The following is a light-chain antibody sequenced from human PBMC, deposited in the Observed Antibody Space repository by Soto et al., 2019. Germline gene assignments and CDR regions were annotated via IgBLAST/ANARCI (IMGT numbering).Light chain of an antibody. CDR3: QQYERYST. J-gene: IGKJ1*01. V-gene: IGKV1-5*01. CDR2: DAS. CDR1: QSISIW. Sequence: DIQMTQSPSTLSASVGDRVTITCRASQSISIWLAWYQQKPGKAPNLLIYDASSLESGVPSRFSGSGSGTEFTLTISGMKPEDSATYYCQQYERYSTFGQGTKVDI.